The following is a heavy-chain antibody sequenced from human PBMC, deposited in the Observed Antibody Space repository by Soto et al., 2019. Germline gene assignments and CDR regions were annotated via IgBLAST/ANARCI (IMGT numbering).Heavy chain of an antibody. CDR1: GFTFSSYD. CDR3: ARKLTAAAGDYYGMDV. D-gene: IGHD6-13*01. J-gene: IGHJ6*02. Sequence: GSLRLSCAASGFTFSSYDMHWVRQATGKGLEWVSAIGTAGDTYYPGSVKGRFTISRENAKNSLYLQMNSLRAGDTAVYYCARKLTAAAGDYYGMDVWGQGTTVTVSS. CDR2: IGTAGDT. V-gene: IGHV3-13*01.